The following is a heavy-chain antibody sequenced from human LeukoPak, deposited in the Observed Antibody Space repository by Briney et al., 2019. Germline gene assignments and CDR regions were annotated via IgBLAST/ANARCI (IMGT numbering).Heavy chain of an antibody. CDR3: AKVWDYDILTGYYKGAIFDY. J-gene: IGHJ4*02. Sequence: PGGSLRLSCAASGFTFSSYAMSWVRQAPGKGLEWVSAISGSGGSTYYADSVKGRFTISRDNSKNTLYLQMNSLRAEDTAVYYCAKVWDYDILTGYYKGAIFDYWGQGTLVTVSS. CDR2: ISGSGGST. V-gene: IGHV3-23*01. CDR1: GFTFSSYA. D-gene: IGHD3-9*01.